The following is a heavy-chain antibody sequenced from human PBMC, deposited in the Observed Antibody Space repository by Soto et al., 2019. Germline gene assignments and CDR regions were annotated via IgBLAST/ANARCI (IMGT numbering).Heavy chain of an antibody. Sequence: QVQLVESGGGVVQPGRSLRLSCAASGFTFSSYAMHWVRQAPGKGLEWVAVISYDGSNKYYADSVKGRFTISRDNSKNTLYLQMNSLRAEDTAVYYCASGIDSYGLRGYFDLWGRGTLVTVSS. D-gene: IGHD5-18*01. V-gene: IGHV3-30-3*01. CDR1: GFTFSSYA. CDR3: ASGIDSYGLRGYFDL. CDR2: ISYDGSNK. J-gene: IGHJ2*01.